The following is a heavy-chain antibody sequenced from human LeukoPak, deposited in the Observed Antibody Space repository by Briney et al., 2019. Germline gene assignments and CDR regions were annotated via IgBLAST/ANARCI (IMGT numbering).Heavy chain of an antibody. CDR3: ARVGGFNAFDI. V-gene: IGHV3-21*01. D-gene: IGHD2-15*01. CDR2: ISSSSSYI. J-gene: IGHJ3*02. CDR1: GFTFSSYS. Sequence: GGSLRLSCAASGFTFSSYSMNWVRQAPGKGLEWVSSISSSSSYIYYADSVKGRFTISRDNAKNSLYLQMNSLRAEGTAVYYCARVGGFNAFDIWGQGTMVTVSS.